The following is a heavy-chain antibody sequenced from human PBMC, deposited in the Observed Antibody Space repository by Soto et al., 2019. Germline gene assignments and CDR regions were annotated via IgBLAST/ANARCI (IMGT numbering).Heavy chain of an antibody. J-gene: IGHJ5*02. CDR3: AKGRGGSGSLTPRVDL. D-gene: IGHD3-10*01. Sequence: EVQLLKSGGGLVQPGGSLRLSCAASGFTFNNYAMTWVRQAPGKGLEWVSAISGGGDTTSYADSVKGRFTVSRDGSKNTLYLQMSSLRAEDTALYYCAKGRGGSGSLTPRVDLWGQGTLVTVSS. CDR1: GFTFNNYA. V-gene: IGHV3-23*01. CDR2: ISGGGDTT.